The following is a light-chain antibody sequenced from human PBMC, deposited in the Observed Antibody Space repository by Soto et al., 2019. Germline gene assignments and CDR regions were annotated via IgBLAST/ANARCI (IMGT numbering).Light chain of an antibody. CDR2: EVS. V-gene: IGLV2-14*01. J-gene: IGLJ1*01. Sequence: LTQPASVSGFPGQSITISCTGTSSDVGGYNYVSWYQQHPGRAPKLMIYEVSNRPSGFSNRLSGSKSGNTASLTISGLQAEDEADYYCSSYTSSSTLDVFGTGTKVTVL. CDR1: SSDVGGYNY. CDR3: SSYTSSSTLDV.